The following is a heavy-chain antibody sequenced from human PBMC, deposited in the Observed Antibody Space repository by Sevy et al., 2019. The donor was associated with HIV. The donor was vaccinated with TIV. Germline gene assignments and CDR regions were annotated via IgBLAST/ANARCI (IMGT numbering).Heavy chain of an antibody. Sequence: SETLSLTCIVSGGSISSSLYYWGWIRQPPGKGLEWIATLYYTRSIYYHPSLRTRLTISADSSQNQFSLKLSSVTAADTALYFCARTQGGSTDGGDSSSYYYEGDHYFDLWGQGLLVTVSS. D-gene: IGHD3-22*01. CDR1: GGSISSSLYY. CDR2: LYYTRSI. V-gene: IGHV4-39*01. J-gene: IGHJ4*02. CDR3: ARTQGGSTDGGDSSSYYYEGDHYFDL.